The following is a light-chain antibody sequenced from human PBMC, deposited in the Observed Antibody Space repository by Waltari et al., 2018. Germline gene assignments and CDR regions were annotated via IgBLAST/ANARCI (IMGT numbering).Light chain of an antibody. J-gene: IGLJ2*01. CDR3: CSYAGSSTFVV. V-gene: IGLV2-23*02. CDR1: SSDVGSHNL. Sequence: QSALTQPASVSGSPGQSITIPCTGTSSDVGSHNLVSWYQQHPGKAPKLMIYEVSKRPSGVSNRFSGSKSGNTASLTISGLQAEDEADYYCCSYAGSSTFVVFGGGTKLTVL. CDR2: EVS.